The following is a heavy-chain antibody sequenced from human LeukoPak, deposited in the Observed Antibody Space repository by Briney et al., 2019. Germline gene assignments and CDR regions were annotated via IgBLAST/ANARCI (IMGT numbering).Heavy chain of an antibody. CDR3: AKDRETTASGTFDF. D-gene: IGHD6-13*01. Sequence: GGSLRLSCAASGFSFNNYGMHYVRQAPGKGLEWVAVISDDGRNKNYADSVKGRFTISRDNSNNTLYLQMNSLRAEDTGVYYCAKDRETTASGTFDFWGQGALVTVSS. CDR1: GFSFNNYG. CDR2: ISDDGRNK. J-gene: IGHJ4*02. V-gene: IGHV3-30*18.